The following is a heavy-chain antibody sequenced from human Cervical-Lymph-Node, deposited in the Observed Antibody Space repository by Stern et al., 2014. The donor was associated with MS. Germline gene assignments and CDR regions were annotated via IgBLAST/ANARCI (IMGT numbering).Heavy chain of an antibody. CDR2: IIPSFGTA. Sequence: VQLVESGAEVKKPGSSVKVSCKASEGTFSGYAIRWVRQAPGQGLEWMGGIIPSFGTANYAQKLQGRATITADESTSLSNTVTSSLRAEDTAVYYCARGELKEGLVRGMDVWGQGTTVTVSS. J-gene: IGHJ6*02. CDR1: EGTFSGYA. CDR3: ARGELKEGLVRGMDV. D-gene: IGHD1-26*01. V-gene: IGHV1-69*01.